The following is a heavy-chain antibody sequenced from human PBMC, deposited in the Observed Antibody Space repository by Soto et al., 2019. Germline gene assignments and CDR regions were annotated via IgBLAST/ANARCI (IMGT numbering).Heavy chain of an antibody. J-gene: IGHJ4*02. CDR3: ARGGGYDSFYY. V-gene: IGHV4-30-2*06. CDR1: GASISYGGFS. CDR2: ISHLEST. D-gene: IGHD5-12*01. Sequence: QLQLQESGSGLVKTSETLSLTCTVSGASISYGGFSWSWIRQSPGKGLEWIGYISHLESTYFHPSFKSRLTMSIDRTRNQFSLKLSSVTAADMAVYYCARGGGYDSFYYWGQGVLVTVSS.